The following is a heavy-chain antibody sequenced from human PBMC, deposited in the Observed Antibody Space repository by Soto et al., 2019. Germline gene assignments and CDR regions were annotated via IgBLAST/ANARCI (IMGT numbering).Heavy chain of an antibody. D-gene: IGHD1-26*01. CDR3: TKYNVGSGSYLASEYIHL. V-gene: IGHV3-23*01. CDR2: ISDNGGST. CDR1: GFSFSSYA. Sequence: GESLRLACTASGFSFSSYAMSCGRQAPGRGRQWGSGISDNGGSTYYADSVKGRVTISRDNSKNTLYLQMNSLSAADTAVYYCTKYNVGSGSYLASEYIHLWGQGTLVTVSS. J-gene: IGHJ1*01.